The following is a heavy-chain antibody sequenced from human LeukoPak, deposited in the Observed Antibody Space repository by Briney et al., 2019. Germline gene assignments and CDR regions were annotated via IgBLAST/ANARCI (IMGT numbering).Heavy chain of an antibody. CDR2: INHSGST. CDR3: ARQSNGWYYFSR. V-gene: IGHV4-34*01. D-gene: IGHD6-19*01. CDR1: GGSFSGYY. Sequence: SETLSLTCAVYGGSFSGYYWSWIRQPPGKGLEWIGEINHSGSTNYNPSLKSRVTISVDTSKNQFSLKLSSVTAADTAVYYCARQSNGWYYFSRWGQGTLVTVSS. J-gene: IGHJ4*02.